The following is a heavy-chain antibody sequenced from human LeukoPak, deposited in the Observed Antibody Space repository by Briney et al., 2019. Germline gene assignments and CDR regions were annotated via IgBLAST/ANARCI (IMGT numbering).Heavy chain of an antibody. Sequence: SETLSLTCTVSGDSISSRNYYWGWVRQTPGTGLEWIGSVFYSGSALYNPSLRSRVTISVDTSKNQFSLRLSSVTAADTAVYYCAREPSATLDYWGQGTLVTVSS. CDR2: VFYSGSA. CDR3: AREPSATLDY. V-gene: IGHV4-39*02. J-gene: IGHJ4*02. D-gene: IGHD1-26*01. CDR1: GDSISSRNYY.